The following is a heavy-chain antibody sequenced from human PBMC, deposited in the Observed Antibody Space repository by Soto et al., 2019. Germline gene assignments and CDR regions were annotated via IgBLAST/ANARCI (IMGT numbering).Heavy chain of an antibody. CDR3: AKVPVVVAAINWFDP. Sequence: PRGSLRLSCAASGFTFSSYGMHWVRQAPGKGLEWVAVISYDGSNKYYADSVKGRFTISRDNSKNTLYLQMNSLRAEDTAVYYCAKVPVVVAAINWFDPWGQGTLVTVSS. D-gene: IGHD2-15*01. J-gene: IGHJ5*02. CDR2: ISYDGSNK. V-gene: IGHV3-30*18. CDR1: GFTFSSYG.